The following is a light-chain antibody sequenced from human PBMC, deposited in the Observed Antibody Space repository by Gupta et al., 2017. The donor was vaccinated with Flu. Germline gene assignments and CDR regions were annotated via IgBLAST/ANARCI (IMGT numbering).Light chain of an antibody. V-gene: IGKV1-39*01. Sequence: PSSLSASVGDRLTITCRARLSIASYLNWYQQKPGKAPKLLIYGASNLQSGVPSRFSGSGSGTDFTLTISRLQPEDLATYYCQQSDSTPLTFGGGTKVEIK. CDR2: GAS. J-gene: IGKJ4*01. CDR3: QQSDSTPLT. CDR1: LSIASY.